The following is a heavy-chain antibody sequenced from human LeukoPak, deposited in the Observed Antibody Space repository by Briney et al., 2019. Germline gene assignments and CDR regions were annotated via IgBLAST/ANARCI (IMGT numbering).Heavy chain of an antibody. CDR3: ARVNVLLWFGESSNTYYFDY. Sequence: KPGGSRRLSCAASGFTFSSYSMNWVRQAPGKVLGWVSSISSSSSYISYADSVKGRFTISRDNAKNSLYLQMNSLRAEDTAVYYCARVNVLLWFGESSNTYYFDYWGQGTLVTVSS. CDR2: ISSSSSYI. CDR1: GFTFSSYS. J-gene: IGHJ4*02. V-gene: IGHV3-21*01. D-gene: IGHD3-10*01.